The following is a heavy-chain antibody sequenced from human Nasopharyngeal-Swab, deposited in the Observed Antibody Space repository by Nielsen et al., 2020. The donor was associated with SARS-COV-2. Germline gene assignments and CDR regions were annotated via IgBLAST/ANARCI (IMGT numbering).Heavy chain of an antibody. CDR2: ISSSCSTL. Sequence: SLMISCAASGFTFSSYELNWVRQAPGKGLEWVSYISSSCSTLYYADSVKGRFTISRDNAKKSLYLQMNSLRAEDTAVYYCSSVGWYYYYYGMDVWGQGTTVTVSS. J-gene: IGHJ6*02. D-gene: IGHD6-19*01. V-gene: IGHV3-48*03. CDR1: GFTFSSYE. CDR3: SSVGWYYYYYGMDV.